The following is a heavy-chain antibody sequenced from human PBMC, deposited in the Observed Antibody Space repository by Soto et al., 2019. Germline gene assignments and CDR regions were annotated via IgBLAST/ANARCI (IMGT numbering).Heavy chain of an antibody. Sequence: QVQLVQSGAEVKKPGASVMVSCKSSGYTFTRYYIHWVRQAPGQGLEWMGVINPSGGSTTYAQKFQGRVTMTRDSSTSTVYMELSSLRSEDTAVYYCARDRDYSNYGYYYYGIDVWGQGTTVTVSS. J-gene: IGHJ6*02. D-gene: IGHD4-4*01. V-gene: IGHV1-46*01. CDR1: GYTFTRYY. CDR3: ARDRDYSNYGYYYYGIDV. CDR2: INPSGGST.